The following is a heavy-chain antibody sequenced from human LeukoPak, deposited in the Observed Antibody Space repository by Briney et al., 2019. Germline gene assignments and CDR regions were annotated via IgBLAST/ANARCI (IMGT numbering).Heavy chain of an antibody. Sequence: GGSLRLSCAASGFTFSSYWMSWVRQAPGKGLEWVSSISSSSSYIYYADSVKGRFTISRDNAKNSLYLQMNSLRAEDTAVYYCARATYYYDSSGYPYWGQGTLVTVSS. V-gene: IGHV3-21*01. J-gene: IGHJ4*02. CDR2: ISSSSSYI. D-gene: IGHD3-22*01. CDR1: GFTFSSYW. CDR3: ARATYYYDSSGYPY.